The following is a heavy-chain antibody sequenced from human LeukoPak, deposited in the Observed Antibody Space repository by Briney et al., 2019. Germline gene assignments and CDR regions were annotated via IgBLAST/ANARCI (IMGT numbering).Heavy chain of an antibody. CDR3: AGGFGFLIES. CDR1: GFTFSTYY. D-gene: IGHD2-21*01. Sequence: GGSLRLSCAASGFTFSTYYMAWVRQAPGKGLEWVANIKKDGSEKYYGGSVKGRFTISRDNAKNALYLQLNSLRVEDTAVYFCAGGFGFLIESWGQGALFAVSS. J-gene: IGHJ4*02. CDR2: IKKDGSEK. V-gene: IGHV3-7*04.